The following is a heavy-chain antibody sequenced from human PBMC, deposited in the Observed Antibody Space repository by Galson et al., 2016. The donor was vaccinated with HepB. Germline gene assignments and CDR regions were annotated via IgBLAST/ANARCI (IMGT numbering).Heavy chain of an antibody. J-gene: IGHJ6*02. D-gene: IGHD3-3*01. CDR3: AKEGTIFGVVPYGMDV. V-gene: IGHV3-7*03. CDR2: IDQSERER. Sequence: SLRLSCAASGFSLSSYWMSWVRQAPGKGLEWVASIDQSERERDYVDSVKGRLTISRDNSKNTLYLQMNSLGAEDTAVYYCAKEGTIFGVVPYGMDVWGQGTKVIVSS. CDR1: GFSLSSYW.